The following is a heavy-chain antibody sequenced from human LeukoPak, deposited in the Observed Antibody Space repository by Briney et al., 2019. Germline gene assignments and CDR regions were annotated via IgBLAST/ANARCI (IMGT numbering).Heavy chain of an antibody. D-gene: IGHD3-10*02. J-gene: IGHJ6*04. CDR1: GFTFSSYE. CDR2: ISSSDSTI. CDR3: AELGITMIGGV. V-gene: IGHV3-48*03. Sequence: PGGSLRLSCAASGFTFSSYEMNWVRQAPGKGLEWVSYISSSDSTIYYVDSVKGRFTISRDNAKNSLYLQMNSLRAEDTAVYYCAELGITMIGGVWGKGTTVTISS.